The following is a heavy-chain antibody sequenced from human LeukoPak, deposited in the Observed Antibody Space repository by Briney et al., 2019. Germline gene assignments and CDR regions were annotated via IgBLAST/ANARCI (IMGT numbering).Heavy chain of an antibody. CDR2: IWYDGSHQ. CDR1: GFTFSNHG. J-gene: IGHJ4*02. D-gene: IGHD3-10*01. Sequence: PGGSLRLSCAASGFTFSNHGMHWVRQAPGKGLEWVAVIWYDGSHQYYPDSMKGRFTISRDNSKNTLYLQMHNLRAEDTAVYFCARNVRSGSFDYWGQGTLVTVSS. CDR3: ARNVRSGSFDY. V-gene: IGHV3-33*01.